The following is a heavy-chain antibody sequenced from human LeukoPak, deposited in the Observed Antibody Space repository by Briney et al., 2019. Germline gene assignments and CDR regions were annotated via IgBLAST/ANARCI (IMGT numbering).Heavy chain of an antibody. J-gene: IGHJ4*02. CDR2: IIPIFGTA. CDR1: GGTFSSYA. V-gene: IGHV1-69*01. D-gene: IGHD5-18*01. Sequence: SVKVSCKASGGTFSSYAISWVRQAPGQGLEWMGGIIPIFGTANYAQKFQGRVTITADESTSTAYMELSSLRSEDTAVYYCARGYSYARTYFDYWAREPWSPSPQ. CDR3: ARGYSYARTYFDY.